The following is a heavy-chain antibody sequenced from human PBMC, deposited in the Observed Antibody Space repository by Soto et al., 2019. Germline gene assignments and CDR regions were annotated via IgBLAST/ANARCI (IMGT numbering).Heavy chain of an antibody. J-gene: IGHJ6*02. CDR3: AKDFGGYSYGYGSGMDV. CDR2: ISYDGSNK. D-gene: IGHD5-18*01. CDR1: GFTFSSYG. V-gene: IGHV3-30*18. Sequence: GGSLRLSCAASGFTFSSYGMHWVRQAPGKGLEWVAVISYDGSNKYYADSVKGRFTISRDNSKNTLYLQMNSLRAEDTAVYYCAKDFGGYSYGYGSGMDVWGQGTTVTAP.